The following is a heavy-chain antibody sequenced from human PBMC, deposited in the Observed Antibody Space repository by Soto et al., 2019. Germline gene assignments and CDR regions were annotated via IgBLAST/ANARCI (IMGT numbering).Heavy chain of an antibody. CDR1: GDSITSGGYY. V-gene: IGHV4-31*03. D-gene: IGHD3-10*01. J-gene: IGHJ5*02. Sequence: QVQLQVSGPGLVKPSQTLSLTCNVSGDSITSGGYYWSWIRQQPGKGLEWIGYVYHSGSTYYYPSLKSRITMSLDTSKNQFSFKLSSVTVADTAVYYCARQTIITMPRGVGGPFDPWGQATLATVSS. CDR2: VYHSGST. CDR3: ARQTIITMPRGVGGPFDP.